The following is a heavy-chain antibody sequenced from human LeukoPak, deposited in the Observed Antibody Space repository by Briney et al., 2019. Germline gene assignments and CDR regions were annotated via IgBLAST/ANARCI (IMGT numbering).Heavy chain of an antibody. CDR2: IIPIFGTA. Sequence: ASVKVSCKASGGTFSSYAISWVRQAPGQGLEWMGGIIPIFGTANYAQKFQGRVTITADKSTSTAYMELSSLRSEDTAVHYCARQVWFGESHFDYWGQGTLVTVSS. CDR1: GGTFSSYA. CDR3: ARQVWFGESHFDY. V-gene: IGHV1-69*06. D-gene: IGHD3-10*01. J-gene: IGHJ4*02.